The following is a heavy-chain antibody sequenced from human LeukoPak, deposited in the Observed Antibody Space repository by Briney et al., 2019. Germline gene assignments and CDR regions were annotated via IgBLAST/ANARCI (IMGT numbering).Heavy chain of an antibody. CDR2: INHSGST. CDR1: GGSLSGYY. D-gene: IGHD1-26*01. J-gene: IGHJ4*02. V-gene: IGHV4-34*01. CDR3: ARARYSGTYEFDY. Sequence: PSETLSLTCAVYGGSLSGYYWSWIRQPPGKGLEWIGEINHSGSTNYNPSLKSRVTISVDTSKNQFSLKLSSVTAADTAVYYCARARYSGTYEFDYWGQGTLVTVSS.